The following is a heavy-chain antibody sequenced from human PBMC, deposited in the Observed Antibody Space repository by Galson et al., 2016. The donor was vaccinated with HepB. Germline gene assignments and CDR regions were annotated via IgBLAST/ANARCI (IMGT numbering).Heavy chain of an antibody. J-gene: IGHJ4*02. V-gene: IGHV3-30*03. CDR1: GFALGSYG. CDR3: ARDYSFSSNWPGY. D-gene: IGHD7-27*01. CDR2: ISFDGTKQ. Sequence: SLRLSCAVSGFALGSYGMHWIRQVPGKGLEWVADISFDGTKQHYGDSVKVRFTISRDSSRVYLQLSSLSPVDTGRYFCARDYSFSSNWPGYWGQGTLVIVSS.